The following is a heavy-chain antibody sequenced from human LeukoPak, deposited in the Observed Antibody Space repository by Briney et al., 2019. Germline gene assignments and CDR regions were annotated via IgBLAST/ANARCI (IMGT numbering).Heavy chain of an antibody. CDR2: ISYDGSNK. Sequence: GGSLRLSCAASGFTFSSYAMHWVRQAPGKGLEWVAVISYDGSNKYYADSVKGRFTISRDNSKNTLYLQMNSLRAEDTAVYYCAVIRPVDYWGQGTLVTVSS. J-gene: IGHJ4*02. V-gene: IGHV3-30-3*01. CDR1: GFTFSSYA. D-gene: IGHD3-16*02. CDR3: AVIRPVDY.